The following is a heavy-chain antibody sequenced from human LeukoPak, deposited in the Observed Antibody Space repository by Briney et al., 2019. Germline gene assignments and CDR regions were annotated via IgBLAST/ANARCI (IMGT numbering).Heavy chain of an antibody. Sequence: GGSLRLSCAASGFTFSSYGMHWVRQAPGKGLEWVAVIWYDGSNKYYADSVKGRFTISRDNSKNTLYLQMNSLSAEDKAVYYCARTGGIVGTTNFDYWGQGTLVTVSS. CDR3: ARTGGIVGTTNFDY. CDR1: GFTFSSYG. D-gene: IGHD1-26*01. J-gene: IGHJ4*02. CDR2: IWYDGSNK. V-gene: IGHV3-33*01.